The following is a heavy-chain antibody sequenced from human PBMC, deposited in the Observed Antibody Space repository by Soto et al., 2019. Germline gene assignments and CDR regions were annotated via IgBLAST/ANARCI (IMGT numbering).Heavy chain of an antibody. D-gene: IGHD3-3*01. V-gene: IGHV1-3*01. CDR1: GYTFTINA. Sequence: ASVKVTCTASGYTFTINAMHWVRQAPGQRLEWMGWINAGNGNTKYSQKFQGRVTITRDTSASTAYMELSSLRSEDTAVYYCARALLSFWSGSDAFDIWGQGTMVTVSS. CDR3: ARALLSFWSGSDAFDI. CDR2: INAGNGNT. J-gene: IGHJ3*02.